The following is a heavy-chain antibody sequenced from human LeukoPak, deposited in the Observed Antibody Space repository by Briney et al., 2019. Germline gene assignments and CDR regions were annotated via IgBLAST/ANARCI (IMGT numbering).Heavy chain of an antibody. D-gene: IGHD5-24*01. J-gene: IGHJ4*02. CDR3: ARETEMANLDY. CDR1: GFTVSTNY. CDR2: IYSGGST. Sequence: GGSLRLSCAASGFTVSTNYMSWVRQAPGKGLEWVSIIYSGGSTYYADSVKGRFTISRDNSKNTLYLQMSSLRAEDTAVYYCARETEMANLDYWGQGTLVTVSS. V-gene: IGHV3-53*01.